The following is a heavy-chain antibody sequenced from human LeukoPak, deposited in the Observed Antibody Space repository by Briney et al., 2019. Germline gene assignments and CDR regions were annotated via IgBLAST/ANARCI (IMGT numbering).Heavy chain of an antibody. V-gene: IGHV1-18*01. Sequence: ASVRVSCKASGYSFATYGISWVRQAPGQGLEWMGWISADNGNRNFAQKFQGRVTMTTDTSTNTAYMELSSLRSEDTAVYYCARGLADPNDILTGSVRAVPHDYWGQGTLVTVSS. CDR1: GYSFATYG. CDR3: ARGLADPNDILTGSVRAVPHDY. D-gene: IGHD3-9*01. CDR2: ISADNGNR. J-gene: IGHJ4*02.